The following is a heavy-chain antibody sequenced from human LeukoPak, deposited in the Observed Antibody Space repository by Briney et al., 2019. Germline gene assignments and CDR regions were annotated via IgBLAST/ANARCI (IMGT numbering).Heavy chain of an antibody. CDR1: GGTISSGDYY. D-gene: IGHD6-13*01. CDR2: IYYSGRT. J-gene: IGHJ5*02. CDR3: ARDQPGIAAAGTGSWFDP. V-gene: IGHV4-30-4*01. Sequence: SETPSLTCTVSGGTISSGDYYWSWIRQPPGKGLEWLGYIYYSGRTYYNSSLKSLVTISVDTSKNQFSLKLSSVTAADTAVYYCARDQPGIAAAGTGSWFDPWGQGTLVTVSS.